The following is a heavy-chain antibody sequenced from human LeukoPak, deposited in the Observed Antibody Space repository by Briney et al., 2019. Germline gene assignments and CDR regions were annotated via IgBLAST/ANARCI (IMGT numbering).Heavy chain of an antibody. CDR3: ARCGDILLMVYAYFDY. CDR1: GGSISSSSYY. Sequence: SETLSLTCTVSGGSISSSSYYWGWIRQPPGKGLEWIGSIYYSGSTYYNPSLKSRVTISVDTSKNQFSLKLSSVTAADTAVYYCARCGDILLMVYAYFDYWGQGTLVTVSS. D-gene: IGHD2-8*01. J-gene: IGHJ4*02. V-gene: IGHV4-39*01. CDR2: IYYSGST.